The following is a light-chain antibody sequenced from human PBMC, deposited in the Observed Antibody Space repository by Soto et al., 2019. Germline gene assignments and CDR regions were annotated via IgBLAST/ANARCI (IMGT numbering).Light chain of an antibody. CDR1: TSNIESHT. CDR2: TNN. V-gene: IGLV1-44*01. Sequence: QSVLTQPPSASGTPGQRITIFCYGSTSNIESHTVNWYQQVPGTAPKLLINTNNQRPSGVPDRFPGSKSGTSASLAISGLQSGDEADYYCGAWDDILNGYVFGFGTKVTVL. J-gene: IGLJ1*01. CDR3: GAWDDILNGYV.